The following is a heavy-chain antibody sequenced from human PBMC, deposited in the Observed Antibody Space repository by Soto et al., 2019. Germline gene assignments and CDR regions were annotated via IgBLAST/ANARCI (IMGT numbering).Heavy chain of an antibody. Sequence: PGESLKISCKGSGYSFTSYWISWVRQMPGKGLEWMGRIDPSDSYTNYSPSFQGHVTISADKSISTAYLQWSSLKASDTAMYYCARLPSPIAARPSIHYGMDVWGQGTTVTSP. CDR2: IDPSDSYT. CDR1: GYSFTSYW. J-gene: IGHJ6*02. V-gene: IGHV5-10-1*01. CDR3: ARLPSPIAARPSIHYGMDV. D-gene: IGHD6-6*01.